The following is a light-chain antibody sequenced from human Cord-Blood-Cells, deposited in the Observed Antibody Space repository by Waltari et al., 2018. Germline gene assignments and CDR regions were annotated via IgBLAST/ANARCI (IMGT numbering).Light chain of an antibody. V-gene: IGLV2-23*01. Sequence: QSALTHPASVSGSPGQSITISCTGTSSAVGSYKLVSWDQQHPGKAPKLMIYEGSKRPLGVSNRFAGSKSGNTASLTISGLQAEDEADYYCCSYAGSSTYVFGTGTKVTVL. CDR2: EGS. CDR1: SSAVGSYKL. CDR3: CSYAGSSTYV. J-gene: IGLJ1*01.